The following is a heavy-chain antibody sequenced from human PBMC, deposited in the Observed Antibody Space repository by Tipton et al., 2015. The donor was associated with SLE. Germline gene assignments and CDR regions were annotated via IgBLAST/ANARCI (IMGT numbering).Heavy chain of an antibody. CDR3: ANLERYSGYDWHFEY. D-gene: IGHD5-12*01. V-gene: IGHV3-53*05. J-gene: IGHJ4*02. CDR2: SYFGGGT. CDR1: AFSVSAYH. Sequence: SLRLSCAASAFSVSAYHMTWVRQAPGKGLEWVSVSYFGGGTAYADPVKGRFTVSRDSSENTVYLQMNSLSPEDTAVYYCANLERYSGYDWHFEYWGQGTLVTVSS.